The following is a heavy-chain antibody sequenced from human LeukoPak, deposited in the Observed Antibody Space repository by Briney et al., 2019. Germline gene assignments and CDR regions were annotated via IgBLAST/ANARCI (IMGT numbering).Heavy chain of an antibody. D-gene: IGHD6-19*01. J-gene: IGHJ4*02. V-gene: IGHV1-2*02. CDR1: GYTFIGYH. Sequence: GASVKVSCKPSGYTFIGYHLHWVRQAPGQGLEWMGWINPKTGDRKYAQRFLDRLTVTRDTSISTAYMELSRLRSDDTAVYYCARLVGSWDAVAGTVEVFDYWGQGTLVTVSS. CDR3: ARLVGSWDAVAGTVEVFDY. CDR2: INPKTGDR.